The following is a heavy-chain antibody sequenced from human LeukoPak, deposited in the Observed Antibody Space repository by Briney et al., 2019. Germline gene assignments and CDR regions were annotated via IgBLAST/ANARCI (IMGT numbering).Heavy chain of an antibody. CDR1: GFTFSSYG. Sequence: GGSLRLSCAASGFTFSSYGMHWVRQAPGKGLEWVAVIWYDGSNKYYADSVKGRFTISRDNSKNTLYLQMNSLRAEDTAVYYCAIDATGTTWGSLDYWGQGTLVTVSS. CDR3: AIDATGTTWGSLDY. CDR2: IWYDGSNK. J-gene: IGHJ4*02. D-gene: IGHD1-1*01. V-gene: IGHV3-33*01.